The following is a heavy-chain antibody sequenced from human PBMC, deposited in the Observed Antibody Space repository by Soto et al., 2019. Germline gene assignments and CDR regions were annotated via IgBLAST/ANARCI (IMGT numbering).Heavy chain of an antibody. D-gene: IGHD3-22*01. CDR3: VRAYENSNYYSDY. J-gene: IGHJ4*02. Sequence: GESLKISCVGSGFTFHGSTMHWVRQASGKGLEWIGLISIKPNNYATVYAASVTGRFTISRDDSNNTAYLQMNSLKTEDTAVYYCVRAYENSNYYSDYWGRGTLVTVSS. CDR2: ISIKPNNYAT. CDR1: GFTFHGST. V-gene: IGHV3-73*01.